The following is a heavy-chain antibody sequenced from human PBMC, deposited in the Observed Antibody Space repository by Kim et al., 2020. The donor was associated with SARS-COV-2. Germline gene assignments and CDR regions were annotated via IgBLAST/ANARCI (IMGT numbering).Heavy chain of an antibody. Sequence: SETLSLTCTVSGGSISSGDYYWSWIRQPPGKGLEWIGYIYYSGSTYYNPSLKSRVTISVDTSKNQFSLKLSSVTAADTAVYYCARPYGDYDNNAFDIWGQGTMVTVSS. CDR3: ARPYGDYDNNAFDI. D-gene: IGHD4-17*01. CDR2: IYYSGST. V-gene: IGHV4-30-4*01. CDR1: GGSISSGDYY. J-gene: IGHJ3*02.